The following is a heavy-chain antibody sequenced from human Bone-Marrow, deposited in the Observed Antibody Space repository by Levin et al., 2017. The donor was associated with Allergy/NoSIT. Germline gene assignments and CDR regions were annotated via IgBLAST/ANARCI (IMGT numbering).Heavy chain of an antibody. CDR3: ARDYGGTIDY. V-gene: IGHV3-13*01. CDR1: GFTFSSYD. J-gene: IGHJ4*02. D-gene: IGHD4-23*01. CDR2: IGTAGDT. Sequence: ASVKVSCAASGFTFSSYDMHWVRQATGKGLEWVSAIGTAGDTYYPGSVKGRFTISRENAKNSLYLQMNSLRAGDTAVYYCARDYGGTIDYWGQGTLVTVSS.